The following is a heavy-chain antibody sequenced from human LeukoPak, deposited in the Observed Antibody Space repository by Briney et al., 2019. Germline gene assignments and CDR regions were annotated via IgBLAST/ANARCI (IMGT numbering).Heavy chain of an antibody. CDR3: AREGAQRGYSYGYDY. CDR1: GYTFTGYY. V-gene: IGHV1-2*02. J-gene: IGHJ4*02. D-gene: IGHD5-18*01. Sequence: ASVTVSCKASGYTFTGYYMHWVRQAPGQGLEWMGWINPNSGGTNYAQKFQGRVTMTRDTSISTAYMELSRLRSDDTAVYYCAREGAQRGYSYGYDYWGQGTLVTVSS. CDR2: INPNSGGT.